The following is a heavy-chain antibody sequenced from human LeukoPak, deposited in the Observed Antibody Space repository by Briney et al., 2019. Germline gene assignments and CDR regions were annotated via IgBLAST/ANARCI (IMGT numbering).Heavy chain of an antibody. V-gene: IGHV1-18*01. CDR2: ISAYNGNT. Sequence: GASVKVSCKASGYTFTSYGISWVRQAPGQGLEWMGWISAYNGNTNYAQKLQGRVTMTTDTSTSTAYMELRSLRSDDTAVYYCARGYCSGGSCYLAAWFDPWGQGTLVTVSS. CDR1: GYTFTSYG. J-gene: IGHJ5*02. D-gene: IGHD2-15*01. CDR3: ARGYCSGGSCYLAAWFDP.